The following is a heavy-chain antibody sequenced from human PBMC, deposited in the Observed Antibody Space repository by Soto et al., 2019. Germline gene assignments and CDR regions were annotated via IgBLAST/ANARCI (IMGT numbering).Heavy chain of an antibody. V-gene: IGHV1-69*12. J-gene: IGHJ4*02. CDR2: IIPIFGTA. D-gene: IGHD6-13*01. CDR3: AGLMEGSSSWIVFDY. CDR1: GGTFSSYA. Sequence: QVQLVQSGAEVKKPGSSVKVSCKASGGTFSSYAISWVRQAPGQGLEWMGGIIPIFGTANYAQKFQGRVTNTAHQCTSRAYMELSSLRSEDTAVYYCAGLMEGSSSWIVFDYWCQGTLVTVSS.